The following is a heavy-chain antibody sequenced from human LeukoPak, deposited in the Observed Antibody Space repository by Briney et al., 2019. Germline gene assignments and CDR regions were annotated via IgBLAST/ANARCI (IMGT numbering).Heavy chain of an antibody. J-gene: IGHJ3*02. D-gene: IGHD4-11*01. CDR2: ISYDGSNK. CDR3: ARDYVTTWAFDI. V-gene: IGHV3-30-3*01. CDR1: GGTFSSYA. Sequence: SCKASGGTFSSYAMHWVRQAPGKGLEWVAVISYDGSNKYYADSVKGRFTISRDNSKNTLYLQMNSLRAEDTAVYYCARDYVTTWAFDIWGQGTMVTVSS.